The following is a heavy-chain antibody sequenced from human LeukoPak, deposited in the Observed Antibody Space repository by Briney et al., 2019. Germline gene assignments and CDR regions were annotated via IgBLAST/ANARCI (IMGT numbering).Heavy chain of an antibody. CDR1: GFTFSSYS. J-gene: IGHJ3*02. V-gene: IGHV3-21*01. Sequence: GGSLRLSCAASGFTFSSYSMNWVRQAPGKGLEWVSSISSSSSYIYYADSVKGRFTISRDNAKNSLYLQMNSLRAEDTAVYYCARESSGSPRGDMAFDIWGQGTMVTASS. CDR2: ISSSSSYI. D-gene: IGHD1-26*01. CDR3: ARESSGSPRGDMAFDI.